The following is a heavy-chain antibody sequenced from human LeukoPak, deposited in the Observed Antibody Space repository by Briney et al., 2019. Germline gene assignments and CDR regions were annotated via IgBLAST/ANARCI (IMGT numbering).Heavy chain of an antibody. D-gene: IGHD3-22*01. CDR1: GFTFSSYA. CDR2: ISRHGGST. CDR3: AKELNYYDSSGYYIR. J-gene: IGHJ4*02. V-gene: IGHV3-64*01. Sequence: PGGSLRLSCAASGFTFSSYAMHWVRQAPGKGLEYVSAISRHGGSTYYANSVKGRFTISRDNSKNTLYLLMGSLRAEDTAVYYCAKELNYYDSSGYYIRWGQGTLVTVSS.